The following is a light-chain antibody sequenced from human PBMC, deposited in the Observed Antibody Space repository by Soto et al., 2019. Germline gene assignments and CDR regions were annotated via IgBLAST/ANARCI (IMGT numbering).Light chain of an antibody. V-gene: IGKV1-33*01. CDR2: DVF. Sequence: DIQMTQSASSLPASVGDTVTISCQASQDISKYLNWFQQKPGKAPKLLIYDVFNVETGVPSRFSGRVSGTDFTLIISNLQPEDSATYYCQQYDQLPITFGGGTKVYI. CDR3: QQYDQLPIT. J-gene: IGKJ4*01. CDR1: QDISKY.